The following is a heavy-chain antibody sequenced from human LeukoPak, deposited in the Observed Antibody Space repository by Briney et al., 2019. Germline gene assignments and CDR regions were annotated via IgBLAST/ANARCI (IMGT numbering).Heavy chain of an antibody. CDR3: ARLMTSGYDFYYYYMDV. D-gene: IGHD5-12*01. CDR2: MNPNSGNT. J-gene: IGHJ6*03. V-gene: IGHV1-8*01. CDR1: GYTFTSYD. Sequence: ASVKVSCKASGYTFTSYDINWVRQATGQGLEWMGWMNPNSGNTGYAQKFQGRVTMTRNTSISTAYMELSSLRSEDTAVYYCARLMTSGYDFYYYYMDVWGKGTTITVSS.